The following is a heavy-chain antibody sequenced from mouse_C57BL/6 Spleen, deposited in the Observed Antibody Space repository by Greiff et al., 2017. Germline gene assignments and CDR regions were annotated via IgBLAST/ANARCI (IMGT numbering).Heavy chain of an antibody. V-gene: IGHV1-59*01. CDR1: GYTFTSYW. D-gene: IGHD1-1*01. CDR3: ARRLYDGSNWYFDV. CDR2: IDPSDSYT. J-gene: IGHJ1*03. Sequence: QVQLQQPGAELVRPGTSVKLSCKASGYTFTSYWMHWVKQRPGQGLEWIGVIDPSDSYTNYNQKFKGKATLTVDTSSSTAYMQLSSLTSEDSAVYYCARRLYDGSNWYFDVWGTGTTVTVSS.